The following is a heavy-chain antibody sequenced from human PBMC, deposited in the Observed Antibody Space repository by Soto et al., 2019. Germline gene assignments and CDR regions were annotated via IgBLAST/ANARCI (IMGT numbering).Heavy chain of an antibody. J-gene: IGHJ4*02. CDR2: IYYSGST. CDR1: GGSISSYY. CDR3: AKGAQPTQYYFDF. Sequence: SETLSLTCTVSGGSISSYYWSWIRQPPGKGLEWIGYIYYSGSTNYNPSLKSRVTISVDTSKNQFSLKLSSVTAADTAVYFCAKGAQPTQYYFDFWGQGTLVTVSS. D-gene: IGHD2-2*01. V-gene: IGHV4-59*01.